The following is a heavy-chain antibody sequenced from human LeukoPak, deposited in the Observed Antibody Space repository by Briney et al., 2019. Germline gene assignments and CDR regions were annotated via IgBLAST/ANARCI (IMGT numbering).Heavy chain of an antibody. Sequence: ASVKVSCKASGYTFTNYYIHWVRQAPGHGLEWLGISNPSGDSTNYAQKFQGRVTMTRDTSTSTVYMDLSSLRSDDTAVYYCARDDYGDSPFYWGQGTLVTVSS. D-gene: IGHD4-17*01. J-gene: IGHJ4*02. CDR2: SNPSGDST. CDR3: ARDDYGDSPFY. CDR1: GYTFTNYY. V-gene: IGHV1-46*01.